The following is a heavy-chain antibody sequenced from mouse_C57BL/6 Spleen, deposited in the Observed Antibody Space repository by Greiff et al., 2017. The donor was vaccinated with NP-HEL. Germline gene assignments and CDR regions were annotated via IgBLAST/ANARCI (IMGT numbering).Heavy chain of an antibody. V-gene: IGHV1-22*01. J-gene: IGHJ4*01. CDR1: GYTFTDYN. D-gene: IGHD3-3*01. Sequence: VQLKQSGPELVKPGASVKMSCKASGYTFTDYNMHWVKQSHGKSLEWIGYINPNYGGTSYNQKFKGKATLTVDKSSSTAYMELRSLTSEDFAVDDCARLGYYAMDYWGQGTSVTVSS. CDR3: ARLGYYAMDY. CDR2: INPNYGGT.